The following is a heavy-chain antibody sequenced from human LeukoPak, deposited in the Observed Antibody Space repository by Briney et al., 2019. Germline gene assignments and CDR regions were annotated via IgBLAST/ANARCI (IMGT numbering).Heavy chain of an antibody. Sequence: PGGSLRLSCAPSGFTSSGDGMNWVAQAPGKGLVWFSRIKSDGSTRYADSVKGRFTISRDNAKNTVSLQMNSLRAEDTGVYYCARAPSEIGGYYPEYFRHWGQGTLVTVSP. J-gene: IGHJ1*01. D-gene: IGHD3-22*01. CDR1: GFTSSGDG. V-gene: IGHV3-74*01. CDR3: ARAPSEIGGYYPEYFRH. CDR2: IKSDGST.